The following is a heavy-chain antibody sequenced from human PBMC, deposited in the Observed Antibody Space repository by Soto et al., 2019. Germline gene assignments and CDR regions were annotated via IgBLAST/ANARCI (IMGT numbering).Heavy chain of an antibody. CDR3: ARAGHTMIQGVRFRVDQ. CDR2: INPNGGGT. CDR1: AYTFTAYY. J-gene: IGHJ4*02. V-gene: IGHV1-2*02. Sequence: SVKVSCKTSAYTFTAYYIHWVRQAPGQGLEWMGWINPNGGGTKYAQKFQGRVTMTRDTSINTAYMELTRLTSDDTDVYYCARAGHTMIQGVRFRVDQWGQGTLVTSPQ. D-gene: IGHD3-10*01.